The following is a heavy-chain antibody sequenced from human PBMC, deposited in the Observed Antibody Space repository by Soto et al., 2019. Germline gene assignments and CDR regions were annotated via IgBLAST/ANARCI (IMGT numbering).Heavy chain of an antibody. Sequence: EVQLLESGGGLVQPGGSLRLSCAASAFTFSRFAMSWVRQTPGNGLEWVSAISGGGDNTFYADSVKGRFTISRDNSKNTLYLQMNGLRVEDTAVYYCAKGLSGSGAYQWFDPWGQGTVVTVSS. CDR1: AFTFSRFA. CDR2: ISGGGDNT. J-gene: IGHJ5*02. CDR3: AKGLSGSGAYQWFDP. D-gene: IGHD3-10*01. V-gene: IGHV3-23*01.